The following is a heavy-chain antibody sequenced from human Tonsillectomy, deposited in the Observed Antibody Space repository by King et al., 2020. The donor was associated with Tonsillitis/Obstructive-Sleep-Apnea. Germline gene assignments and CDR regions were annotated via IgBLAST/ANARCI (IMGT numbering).Heavy chain of an antibody. CDR3: AGVGDVLTAYYTPYYFDF. V-gene: IGHV3-33*01. CDR1: GFTFSSYA. J-gene: IGHJ4*02. D-gene: IGHD3-9*01. Sequence: VQLVESGGGVVQPGRSLRLSCAASGFTFSSYAMHWVRQAPGKGLEWVAVIWYDGSYKYYADSVKGRFTISRDTSKNTLYLQMNSLRAEDTAVYYCAGVGDVLTAYYTPYYFDFWGQGTLVTVSS. CDR2: IWYDGSYK.